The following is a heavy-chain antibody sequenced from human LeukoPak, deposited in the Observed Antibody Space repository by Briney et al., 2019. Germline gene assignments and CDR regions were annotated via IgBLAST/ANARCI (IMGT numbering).Heavy chain of an antibody. CDR2: IYTSGST. V-gene: IGHV4-4*07. CDR1: GGSISSYY. D-gene: IGHD3-22*01. CDR3: ARIGINSVYSKAFDI. J-gene: IGHJ3*02. Sequence: SETLSLTCTVSGGSISSYYWSWIRQPAGKGLEWIGRIYTSGSTNYNPSLKSRVTMSVDTSKNQFSLKLSSVTAADTAVYYCARIGINSVYSKAFDIWGQGTMVTVSS.